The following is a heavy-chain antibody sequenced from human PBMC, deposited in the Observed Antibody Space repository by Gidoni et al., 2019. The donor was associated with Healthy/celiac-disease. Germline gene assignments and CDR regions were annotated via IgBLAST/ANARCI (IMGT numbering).Heavy chain of an antibody. J-gene: IGHJ4*02. CDR3: AKPQLSHSSSWWGYFDY. CDR2: ISYDGSNK. V-gene: IGHV3-30*18. Sequence: QVQLVESGGGVVQPGRSLRLSCDASGFTFSSSGMHWVRQAPGKGLEWVAVISYDGSNKYYADAVKGRFTISRDNSKNTLYLQMNSLRAEDTAVYYCAKPQLSHSSSWWGYFDYWGQGTLVTVSS. CDR1: GFTFSSSG. D-gene: IGHD6-13*01.